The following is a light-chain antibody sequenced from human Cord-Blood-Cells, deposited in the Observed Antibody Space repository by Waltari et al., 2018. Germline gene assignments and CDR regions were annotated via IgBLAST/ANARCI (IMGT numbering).Light chain of an antibody. V-gene: IGLV8-61*01. CDR3: VLYMGSGISR. J-gene: IGLJ3*02. CDR1: SGSVSTSYY. Sequence: QTVVTQEPSFSVSPGGTVTLTCGLSSGSVSTSYYPSWYQQTPGQAPRTLIYRTNTRSSGVPVRFSGSILGNKAALTITGAQADDESDYYCVLYMGSGISRFGGGTKLTVL. CDR2: RTN.